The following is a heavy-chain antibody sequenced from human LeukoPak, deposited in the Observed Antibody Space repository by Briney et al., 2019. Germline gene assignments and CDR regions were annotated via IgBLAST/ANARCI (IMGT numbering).Heavy chain of an antibody. CDR3: ARAPLIYCSSTSCYWDYYYGMDV. J-gene: IGHJ6*02. D-gene: IGHD2-2*01. V-gene: IGHV4-34*01. Sequence: SETLSLTCAVYGGSFSNYYWSWIRQPPGKGLEWIGEINHSGSTNYNPSLKSRVTISVDTSKNQFSLKLSSVTAADTAVYYCARAPLIYCSSTSCYWDYYYGMDVWGQGTTVTVSS. CDR2: INHSGST. CDR1: GGSFSNYY.